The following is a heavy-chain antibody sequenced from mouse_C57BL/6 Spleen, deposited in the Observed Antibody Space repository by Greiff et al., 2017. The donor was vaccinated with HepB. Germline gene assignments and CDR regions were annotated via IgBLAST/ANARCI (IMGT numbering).Heavy chain of an antibody. D-gene: IGHD1-1*01. J-gene: IGHJ2*01. CDR3: ARSDSYYYGSSYDY. Sequence: VQLQQPGAELVRPGTSVKLSCKASGYTFTSYWMHWVKQRPGQGLEWIGVIDPSDSYTNYNQKFKGKATLTVDTSSSTAYMQLSSLTSEDSAVYYCARSDSYYYGSSYDYWGQGTTLTVSS. CDR2: IDPSDSYT. V-gene: IGHV1-59*01. CDR1: GYTFTSYW.